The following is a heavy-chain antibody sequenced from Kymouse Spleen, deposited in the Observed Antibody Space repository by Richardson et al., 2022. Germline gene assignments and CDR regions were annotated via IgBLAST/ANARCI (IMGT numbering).Heavy chain of an antibody. CDR2: INHSGST. Sequence: QVQLQQWGAGLLKPSETLSLTCAVYGGSFSGYYWSWIRQPPGKGLEWIGEINHSGSTNYNPSLKSRVTISVDTSKNQFSLKLSSVTAADTAVYYCARDNYDILTGPLDGMDVWGQGTTVTVSS. J-gene: IGHJ6*02. CDR3: ARDNYDILTGPLDGMDV. V-gene: IGHV4-34*01. D-gene: IGHD3-9*01. CDR1: GGSFSGYY.